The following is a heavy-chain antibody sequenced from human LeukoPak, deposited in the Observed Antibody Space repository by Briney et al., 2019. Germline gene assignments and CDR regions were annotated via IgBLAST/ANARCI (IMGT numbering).Heavy chain of an antibody. Sequence: GGSLRLSCAAPGFTFSNYAINWVRQAPGMGLEWVSGISGSGDITYYADSVKGRFTLSRDNSKKTVNLQLNSLRAEGTAVYYCAKRGAPGIKDAFEIWGQGTMVTVSS. J-gene: IGHJ3*02. CDR2: ISGSGDIT. CDR1: GFTFSNYA. D-gene: IGHD1-26*01. CDR3: AKRGAPGIKDAFEI. V-gene: IGHV3-23*01.